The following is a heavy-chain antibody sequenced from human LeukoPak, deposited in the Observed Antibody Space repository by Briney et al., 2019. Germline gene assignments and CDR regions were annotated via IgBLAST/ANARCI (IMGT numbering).Heavy chain of an antibody. CDR2: ISGSGGNT. CDR3: AKSQFIVVVVAAGGVGAFDI. Sequence: PGGSLRLSCAASGFTFSSYAMSWVRQAPGKGLEWVSAISGSGGNTYYADSVKGRFTISRDNSKNTLYLKMNSLRAEDTAVYYCAKSQFIVVVVAAGGVGAFDIWGQGTMVTVSS. CDR1: GFTFSSYA. V-gene: IGHV3-23*01. J-gene: IGHJ3*02. D-gene: IGHD2-15*01.